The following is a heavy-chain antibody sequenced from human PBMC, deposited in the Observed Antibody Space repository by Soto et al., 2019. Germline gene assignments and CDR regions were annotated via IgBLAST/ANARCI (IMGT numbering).Heavy chain of an antibody. CDR1: DTTHW. V-gene: IGHV5-51*01. CDR2: IYPGDSDT. CDR3: ARLVNYPFGMDV. J-gene: IGHJ6*02. Sequence: GESLKISCKASDTTHWIGWVRQKPGKGLEWMGIIYPGDSDTKYSPSFQGQVTISVDKSISTAYLQWSSLKASDNATYYCARLVNYPFGMDVWGLGTTVTVSS.